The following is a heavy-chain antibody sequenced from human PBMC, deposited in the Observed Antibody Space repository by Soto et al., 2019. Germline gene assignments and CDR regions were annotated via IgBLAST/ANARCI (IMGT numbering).Heavy chain of an antibody. CDR1: GFTFDDYA. CDR3: AKDVPAGYYDSSGNAPYWYFDL. D-gene: IGHD3-22*01. V-gene: IGHV3-9*01. Sequence: EVQLVESGGGLVQPGRSLRLSCAASGFTFDDYAMHWVRQAPGKGLEWVSGISWNSGSIGYADSVKGRFTISRDNAKNSLYLQMNSLRAEDTALYYCAKDVPAGYYDSSGNAPYWYFDLWGRGTLVTVSS. CDR2: ISWNSGSI. J-gene: IGHJ2*01.